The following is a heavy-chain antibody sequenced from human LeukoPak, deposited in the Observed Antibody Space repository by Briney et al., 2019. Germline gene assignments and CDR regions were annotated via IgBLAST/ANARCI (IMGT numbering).Heavy chain of an antibody. CDR1: GDSISTSTFY. V-gene: IGHV4-39*07. J-gene: IGHJ4*02. CDR2: IYYSGST. CDR3: ARVSSGATTVDY. D-gene: IGHD1-26*01. Sequence: SETLSLTCTVSGDSISTSTFYWGWIRQPPGKGLEWIGSIYYSGSTYYNPSLKSRVTMFVDTSKNQFSLKLSSVTAADTAVYYCARVSSGATTVDYWGQGTLVTVSS.